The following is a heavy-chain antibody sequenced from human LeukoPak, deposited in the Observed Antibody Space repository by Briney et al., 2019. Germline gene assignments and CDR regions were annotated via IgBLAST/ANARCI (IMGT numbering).Heavy chain of an antibody. CDR2: ISGSGDII. D-gene: IGHD5-18*01. Sequence: GGSLRLSCVASGFTFSSYTMNWVRQAPGKGLEWVSVISGSGDIIKYADSVKGRFTISRDESKKTLYLQMNNLRAEDTAVYYCATARLYGYCAFETWGQGTMVTVSS. CDR1: GFTFSSYT. J-gene: IGHJ3*02. CDR3: ATARLYGYCAFET. V-gene: IGHV3-23*01.